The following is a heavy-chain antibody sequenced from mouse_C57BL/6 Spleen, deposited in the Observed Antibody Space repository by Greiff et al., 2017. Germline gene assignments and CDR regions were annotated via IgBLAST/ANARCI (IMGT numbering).Heavy chain of an antibody. D-gene: IGHD1-1*01. CDR2: ISYDGSN. CDR1: GYSITSGYY. Sequence: EVKLMESGPGLVKPSQSLSLTCSVTGYSITSGYYWNWLRQFPGNKLEWMGYISYDGSNNYNPSLKNRISITRDTSKNQFFLKLNSVTTEDTATYYCAIRDDCLDYWGQGTTLTVSS. J-gene: IGHJ2*01. CDR3: AIRDDCLDY. V-gene: IGHV3-6*01.